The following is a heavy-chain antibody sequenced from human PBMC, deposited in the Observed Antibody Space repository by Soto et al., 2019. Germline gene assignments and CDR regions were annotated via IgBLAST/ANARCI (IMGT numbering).Heavy chain of an antibody. D-gene: IGHD2-2*01. Sequence: SVKVSCKASGGTFSSYTISWVRQAPGQGLEWMGRIIPILGIANYAQKFQGRVTITADKSTSTAYMELSSLRSEDTAVYYCARDRGIVVVPAAMPHAFDIWGQGTMVTVSS. CDR2: IIPILGIA. J-gene: IGHJ3*02. CDR1: GGTFSSYT. V-gene: IGHV1-69*04. CDR3: ARDRGIVVVPAAMPHAFDI.